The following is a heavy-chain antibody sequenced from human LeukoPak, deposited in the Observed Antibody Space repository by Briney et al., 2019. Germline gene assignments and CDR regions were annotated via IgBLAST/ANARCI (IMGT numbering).Heavy chain of an antibody. CDR1: GVTFSSYG. Sequence: GRSLRLSCAASGVTFSSYGMHWVRQAPGKGLEWVAVISYDGSNKYYADSVKGRFTISRDNSKNTLYLQMNSLRAEDTAVYYCAKDREYQLPRTYYYYGMDVWGKGTTVTVSS. V-gene: IGHV3-30*18. J-gene: IGHJ6*04. CDR3: AKDREYQLPRTYYYYGMDV. CDR2: ISYDGSNK. D-gene: IGHD2-2*01.